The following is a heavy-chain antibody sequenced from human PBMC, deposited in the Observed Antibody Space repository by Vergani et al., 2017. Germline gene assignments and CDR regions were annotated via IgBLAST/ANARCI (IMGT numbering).Heavy chain of an antibody. J-gene: IGHJ4*02. CDR3: ATRQYYYDSSGTLDY. CDR2: IIPIFGTA. D-gene: IGHD3-22*01. Sequence: QVQLVQSGAEVKKPGSSVKVSCKASGGTFSPFPIRWVRQAPGQALELIGGIIPIFGTANYAQKFQGRVTITADKSTSTAYMELSSLRSEDTAVYYCATRQYYYDSSGTLDYWGQGTLVTVSS. CDR1: GGTFSPFP. V-gene: IGHV1-69*06.